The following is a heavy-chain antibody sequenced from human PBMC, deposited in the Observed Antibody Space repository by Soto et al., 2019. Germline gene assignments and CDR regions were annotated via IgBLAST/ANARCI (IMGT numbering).Heavy chain of an antibody. CDR1: GYDFTTYG. V-gene: IGHV1-18*01. CDR3: ARGRYGDS. CDR2: ISAHNGNT. Sequence: QVHLVQSGAEVKKPGASVKVSCKGSGYDFTTYGITWVRQAPGQGLEWMAWISAHNGNTDYAQKLQGRATVTRDTSTSTAYMELRSLRSDDTAMYYCARGRYGDSWGQGALVTVSS. D-gene: IGHD1-1*01. J-gene: IGHJ4*02.